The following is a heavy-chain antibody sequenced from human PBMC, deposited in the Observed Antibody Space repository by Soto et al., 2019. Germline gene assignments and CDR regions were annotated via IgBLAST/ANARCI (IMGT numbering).Heavy chain of an antibody. J-gene: IGHJ4*02. Sequence: SVKVSCKASGGTFSSNTITWVRQAPGQGLEWMGGITPMFGTPNYAQKFRGRVTITADESTSTAYMELSSLRSEDTAMYFCARDGTLYDSRAYYYLYWGQGTLVTVSS. CDR1: GGTFSSNT. V-gene: IGHV1-69*13. D-gene: IGHD3-22*01. CDR3: ARDGTLYDSRAYYYLY. CDR2: ITPMFGTP.